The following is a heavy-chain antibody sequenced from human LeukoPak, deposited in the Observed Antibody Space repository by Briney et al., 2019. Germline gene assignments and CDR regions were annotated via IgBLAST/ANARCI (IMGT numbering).Heavy chain of an antibody. V-gene: IGHV3-7*01. CDR1: GFTFSSYW. Sequence: GRSLRLSCAASGFTFSSYWMSWVRQAPGKGLEWVANIKQDGSEKYYVDSVKGRFTISRDNAKNSLYLQMNSLRAEDTAVYYCARAAGTTLYYFDYWGQGTLVTVSS. D-gene: IGHD1-7*01. CDR3: ARAAGTTLYYFDY. J-gene: IGHJ4*02. CDR2: IKQDGSEK.